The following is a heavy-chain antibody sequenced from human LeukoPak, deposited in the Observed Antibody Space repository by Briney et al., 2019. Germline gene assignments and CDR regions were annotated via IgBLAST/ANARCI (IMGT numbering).Heavy chain of an antibody. CDR2: INHSGST. J-gene: IGHJ3*02. Sequence: PSETLSLTCAVYGGSFSGYYWSWIRQPPGKGLEWIGEINHSGSTNYNPSLKSRVTISVDTSKNQFSLKLSSVTAADTAVYYCARPTHNYYDSSGYYPPLAFDIWGQGTMVTVSS. CDR1: GGSFSGYY. CDR3: ARPTHNYYDSSGYYPPLAFDI. D-gene: IGHD3-22*01. V-gene: IGHV4-34*01.